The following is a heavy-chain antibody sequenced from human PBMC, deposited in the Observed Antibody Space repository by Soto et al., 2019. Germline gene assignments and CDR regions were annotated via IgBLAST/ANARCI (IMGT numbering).Heavy chain of an antibody. J-gene: IGHJ5*02. V-gene: IGHV1-3*01. CDR2: INAGNGNT. CDR3: ARAAYYDSSGYYQGGYWFDP. D-gene: IGHD3-22*01. CDR1: GYTFTSYA. Sequence: ASVKVSCKASGYTFTSYAMHWVRQAPGQRLEWMGWINAGNGNTKYSQKFQGRVTITRDTSASTAYMELSSLRSEDTAVYYCARAAYYDSSGYYQGGYWFDPWGPGTLVTVSS.